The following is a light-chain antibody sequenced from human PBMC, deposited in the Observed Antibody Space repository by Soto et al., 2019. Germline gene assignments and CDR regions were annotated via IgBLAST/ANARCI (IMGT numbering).Light chain of an antibody. CDR3: QQYNSYLYS. V-gene: IGKV1-5*03. Sequence: DIQMTQSPSTLSASVGDRATITCRASQSVNSRLAWYQQKPGKAPKLLIYKASSLESGVPSRFSGSGSGTEFTLTISSLQPDDFATYYCQQYNSYLYSFGQGTKVDI. CDR1: QSVNSR. J-gene: IGKJ2*01. CDR2: KAS.